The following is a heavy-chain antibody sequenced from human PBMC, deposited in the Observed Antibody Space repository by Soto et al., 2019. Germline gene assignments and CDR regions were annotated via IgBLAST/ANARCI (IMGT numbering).Heavy chain of an antibody. Sequence: QVQLVESGGGVVQPGRSLRLSCAASGFTFISYAMHWVRQAPGKGLEWVAVISFDGSTEYYADSVKGRFTISRDNSKNTVYRQMNSLRSEDTAVYYWARSRHGSGSYTHFYYGLDVWGQGTTVTVSS. CDR3: ARSRHGSGSYTHFYYGLDV. V-gene: IGHV3-30-3*01. D-gene: IGHD3-10*01. CDR1: GFTFISYA. J-gene: IGHJ6*02. CDR2: ISFDGSTE.